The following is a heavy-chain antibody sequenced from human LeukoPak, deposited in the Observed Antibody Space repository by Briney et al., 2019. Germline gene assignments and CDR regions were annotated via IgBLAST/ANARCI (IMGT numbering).Heavy chain of an antibody. D-gene: IGHD3-10*01. J-gene: IGHJ4*02. Sequence: PGGSLRLSCAASGFTFSDYAMGWVRQAPGKGLEWVSAIGGSSDFAYYAEYVKGRFTISRDNSRETLYLQMNSLRAEDTAVYYCAKADRGWGVITKDWSQGALVTVSS. CDR2: IGGSSDFA. V-gene: IGHV3-23*01. CDR3: AKADRGWGVITKD. CDR1: GFTFSDYA.